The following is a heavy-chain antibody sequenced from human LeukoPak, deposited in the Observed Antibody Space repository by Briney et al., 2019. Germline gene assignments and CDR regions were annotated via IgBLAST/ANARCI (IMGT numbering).Heavy chain of an antibody. CDR3: ARDDDTSSHYSLFEY. J-gene: IGHJ4*02. CDR1: GLTLTTYG. CDR2: LRSHGRSE. Sequence: PGGSLRLSCATSGLTLTTYGMHWVRQAPGKGLEWVAVLRSHGRSEYYADSVRGRFSISRDTTRSTVYLQMNSLRAEDSAVYFCARDDDTSSHYSLFEYWGQGTRVTVSS. D-gene: IGHD3-22*01. V-gene: IGHV3-33*01.